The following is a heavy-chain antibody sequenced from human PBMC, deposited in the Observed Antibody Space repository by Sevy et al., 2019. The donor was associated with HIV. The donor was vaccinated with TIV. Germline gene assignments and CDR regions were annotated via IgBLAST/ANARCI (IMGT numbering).Heavy chain of an antibody. J-gene: IGHJ6*02. CDR2: ISYDGSNK. Sequence: GGSLRLSCAASGFTFSSYGMQWVRQAPGKGLEWVAVISYDGSNKYYADSVKGRFTISRDNSKNTLYLQMNSLRAEDTAVYYCAKAGGERPVKSSGGRPCMDVWGQGTTVTVSS. CDR3: AKAGGERPVKSSGGRPCMDV. D-gene: IGHD2-15*01. CDR1: GFTFSSYG. V-gene: IGHV3-30*18.